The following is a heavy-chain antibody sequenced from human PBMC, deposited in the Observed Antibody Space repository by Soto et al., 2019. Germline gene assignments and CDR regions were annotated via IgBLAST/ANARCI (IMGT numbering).Heavy chain of an antibody. J-gene: IGHJ4*02. CDR1: GGSITSDYSC. CDR3: ARGPSRDRVHY. D-gene: IGHD3-10*01. Sequence: SETLSLTCTVSGGSITSDYSCWSWIRQPPGEGLEWIGHIFDSGTTYTNPSLRSQVAISLDTSKNHFSLTLSSVTAADTAVYYCARGPSRDRVHYRGQGALVTVS. V-gene: IGHV4-30-4*01. CDR2: IFDSGTT.